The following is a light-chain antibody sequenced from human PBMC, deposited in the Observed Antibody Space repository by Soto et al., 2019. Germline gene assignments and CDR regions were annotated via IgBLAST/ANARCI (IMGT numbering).Light chain of an antibody. V-gene: IGKV1-5*03. CDR3: QQSTT. CDR1: QTINSW. CDR2: KAS. J-gene: IGKJ1*01. Sequence: DIQMTQSPSTLSASVGDRVTITCRASQTINSWLAWYQQKPGKAPKLLIYKASTLQTGVPSRFSGSGSGTEFTLTISSLQPDDFATYYCQQSTTFGQGTKVEIK.